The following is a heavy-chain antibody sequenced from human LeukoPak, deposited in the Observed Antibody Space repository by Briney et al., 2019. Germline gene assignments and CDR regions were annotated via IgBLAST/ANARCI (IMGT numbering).Heavy chain of an antibody. CDR3: AREFVPWELLNYFDY. J-gene: IGHJ4*02. Sequence: GGSLRLSCAASGFTFSSYAMHWVRQAPGKGLEWVAVISYDGSNKYYADSVKGRFTISKDNSKKTLYLQMNSLRAEDTAVYYCAREFVPWELLNYFDYWGQGTLVTVSS. CDR1: GFTFSSYA. V-gene: IGHV3-30-3*01. D-gene: IGHD1-26*01. CDR2: ISYDGSNK.